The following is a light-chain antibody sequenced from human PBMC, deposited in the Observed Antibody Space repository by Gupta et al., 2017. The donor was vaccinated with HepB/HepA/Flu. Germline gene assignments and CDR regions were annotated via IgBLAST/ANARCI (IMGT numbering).Light chain of an antibody. CDR1: QSVSSSY. Sequence: PGERATRSCRASQSVSSSYLVWYQQKPGQAPRLLIYGASSRATGIPDRFSGSGSGTDFTLTISRLEPEDFAVYYCQQYGSSLFTFGQGTKMDIK. CDR2: GAS. CDR3: QQYGSSLFT. J-gene: IGKJ2*01. V-gene: IGKV3-20*01.